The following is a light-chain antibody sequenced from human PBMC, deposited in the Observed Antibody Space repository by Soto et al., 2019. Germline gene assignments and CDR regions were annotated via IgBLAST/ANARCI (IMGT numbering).Light chain of an antibody. Sequence: EIVLTQSPGTLSLSPGEIATLSCSASQSVDSTYLAWYQQKPDQSPRLLIYATSTRAAGIPDRFSGSGSGTDFTLTISRLEPDDVAVYYCQQYDTSPPMYTFGQGTKVDIK. J-gene: IGKJ2*01. V-gene: IGKV3-20*01. CDR2: ATS. CDR3: QQYDTSPPMYT. CDR1: QSVDSTY.